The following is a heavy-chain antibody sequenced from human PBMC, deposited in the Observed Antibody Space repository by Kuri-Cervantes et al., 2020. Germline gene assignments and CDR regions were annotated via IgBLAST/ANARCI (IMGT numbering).Heavy chain of an antibody. CDR2: ISYDGSNK. CDR3: AKVPAAFTCGGDCYWIQDIAFDI. D-gene: IGHD2-21*02. J-gene: IGHJ3*02. CDR1: GFTFSSYA. V-gene: IGHV3-30-3*02. Sequence: GESLKISCAASGFTFSSYAMHWVRQAPGKGLEWVAVISYDGSNKYYADSVKGRFTISRDNSKNTLNLQMNSLRSEDTAVYYCAKVPAAFTCGGDCYWIQDIAFDIWGQGTKVTVSS.